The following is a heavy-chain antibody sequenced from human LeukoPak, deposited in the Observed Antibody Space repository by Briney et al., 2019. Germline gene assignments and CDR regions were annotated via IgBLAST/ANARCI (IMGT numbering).Heavy chain of an antibody. CDR3: AKGRIIMVRGVIDF. CDR1: GFTFSNYD. J-gene: IGHJ4*02. CDR2: ISGSGGTT. D-gene: IGHD3-10*01. V-gene: IGHV3-23*01. Sequence: GGSLRLSCAASGFTFSNYDMHWVRQAPGKGLEWVSSISGSGGTTYYADSVKGRFTISRDNSKNTLYLQMNSLRGEDTAVYSCAKGRIIMVRGVIDFWGQGTLVTVSS.